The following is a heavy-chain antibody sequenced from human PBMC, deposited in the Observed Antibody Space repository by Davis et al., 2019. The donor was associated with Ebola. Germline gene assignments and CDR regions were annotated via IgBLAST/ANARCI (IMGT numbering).Heavy chain of an antibody. CDR2: IYYSGST. CDR1: GGSISSSSYY. V-gene: IGHV4-39*01. CDR3: ARLWFRESNWFDP. D-gene: IGHD3-10*01. Sequence: MPSETLSLTCTVSGGSISSSSYYWGWIRQPPGKGLEWLGSIYYSGSTYYNPSLKSRVSISADTSKNQFSLKLSSVTAADTAVYYGARLWFRESNWFDPWGQGTLVTVSS. J-gene: IGHJ5*02.